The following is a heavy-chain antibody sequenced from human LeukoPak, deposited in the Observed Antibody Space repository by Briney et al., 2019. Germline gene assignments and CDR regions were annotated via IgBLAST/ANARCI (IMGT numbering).Heavy chain of an antibody. J-gene: IGHJ6*03. CDR1: GGSISSYY. V-gene: IGHV4-59*01. Sequence: PSETLSLTCTVSGGSISSYYWSWIRQPPGKGLEWIGYIYYSGSTNYNPSLKSRVTISVDTSKNQFSLKLSSVTAADTAVYYWSRATIAFAPYYYYYYMDVWGKGTTVTVSS. D-gene: IGHD5-12*01. CDR3: SRATIAFAPYYYYYYMDV. CDR2: IYYSGST.